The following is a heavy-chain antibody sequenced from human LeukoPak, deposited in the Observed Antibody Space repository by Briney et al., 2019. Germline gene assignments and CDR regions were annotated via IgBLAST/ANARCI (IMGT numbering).Heavy chain of an antibody. D-gene: IGHD2-21*01. CDR2: IADSGAYA. Sequence: GGSLRLSCTASGLTIIRSGMTWLRQAPGKGLEWVSSIADSGAYAYYTESVKGRFTTSRDNSKNTLYLQMNSLRAEDTALYYSAKLPSDIPEFNYWGQGSLVTVSS. CDR3: AKLPSDIPEFNY. V-gene: IGHV3-23*01. CDR1: GLTIIRSG. J-gene: IGHJ4*02.